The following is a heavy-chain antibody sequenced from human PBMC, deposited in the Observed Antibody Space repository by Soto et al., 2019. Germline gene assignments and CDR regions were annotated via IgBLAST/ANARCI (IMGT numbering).Heavy chain of an antibody. CDR1: GGSFSGYY. D-gene: IGHD5-18*01. V-gene: IGHV4-34*01. J-gene: IGHJ4*02. CDR3: ARGYSYGYFDY. Sequence: PSETLSLTCAVYGGSFSGYYWSWIRQPPGKGLEWIGEINHSGSTNYNPSLKSRVTISVDTSKNQFSLKLSSVTAADTAVYYCARGYSYGYFDYWGQGTLVTVSS. CDR2: INHSGST.